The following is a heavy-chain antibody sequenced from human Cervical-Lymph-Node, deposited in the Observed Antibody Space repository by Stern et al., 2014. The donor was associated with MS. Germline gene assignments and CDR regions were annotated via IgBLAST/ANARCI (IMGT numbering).Heavy chain of an antibody. CDR1: AFSFRDYA. D-gene: IGHD6-25*01. CDR2: TSYDGNDS. Sequence: XXXVESGGGVVQPGRSLRLSCATSAFSFRDYAMHWVRQAPGKGLEWLAVTSYDGNDSHYADSVQCRXLIARVNSHNTLYLQWNSLRAEDTALYYCARXRLPXDGXXFDLXGXXXMVIVSS. CDR3: ARXRLPXDGXXFDL. J-gene: IGHJ3*01. V-gene: IGHV3-30-3*01.